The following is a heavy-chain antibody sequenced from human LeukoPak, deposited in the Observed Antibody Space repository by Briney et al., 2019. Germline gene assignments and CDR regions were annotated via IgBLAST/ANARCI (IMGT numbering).Heavy chain of an antibody. D-gene: IGHD3-10*01. V-gene: IGHV1-2*06. CDR1: GHSFSDYS. Sequence: ASAKVSCKASGHSFSDYSMHWVRLAPGQGFEWMGRIDFNSGGTTYAHNFQGRVTMTRDTSINTVYMELSGLTSDDTAVYYCARGGSGSGYLYYFDYWGQGTLVSVPS. J-gene: IGHJ4*02. CDR2: IDFNSGGT. CDR3: ARGGSGSGYLYYFDY.